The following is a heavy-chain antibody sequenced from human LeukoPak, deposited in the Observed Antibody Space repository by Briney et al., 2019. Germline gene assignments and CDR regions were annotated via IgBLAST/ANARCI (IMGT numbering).Heavy chain of an antibody. CDR1: GYNFTNYW. CDR2: IYPGDSDT. Sequence: GESLKISCKGSGYNFTNYWIGWVRQMPGKGLEWMGIIYPGDSDTRYSPSFQGQVTISADKSISTAYLQWSSLKASDTAMYYCARTGYDSSGYYSYYFDYWGQGTLVTVSS. D-gene: IGHD3-22*01. V-gene: IGHV5-51*01. CDR3: ARTGYDSSGYYSYYFDY. J-gene: IGHJ4*02.